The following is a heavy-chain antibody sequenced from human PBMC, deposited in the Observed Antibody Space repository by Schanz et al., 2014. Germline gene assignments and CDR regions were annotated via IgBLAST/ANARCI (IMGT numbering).Heavy chain of an antibody. Sequence: QLQLQESGPGLVKPSETLSLTCTVSGGSISHYYLSWIRQPPGKELEWVAFIYDRGSTSYNPSLNSRSPISFDPAKNQFSLKLSSVTAADTAVYYCARHRVYGAFDLWGQGTLVTVSS. J-gene: IGHJ4*02. V-gene: IGHV4-59*08. CDR3: ARHRVYGAFDL. CDR2: IYDRGST. CDR1: GGSISHYY. D-gene: IGHD4-17*01.